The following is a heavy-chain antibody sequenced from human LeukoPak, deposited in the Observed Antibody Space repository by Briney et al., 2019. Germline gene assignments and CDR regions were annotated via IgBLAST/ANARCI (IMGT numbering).Heavy chain of an antibody. CDR3: AKDGGSGSYYPYYFDS. D-gene: IGHD3-10*01. V-gene: IGHV3-30*02. J-gene: IGHJ4*02. CDR2: IRFDGNDK. Sequence: PGGSLRLSCAASGFTFSSYAMHWVRQAPGKGLEWVAFIRFDGNDKYYADSVKGRFTISRDNSKNTLYLQMNSLRSEDTALYYCAKDGGSGSYYPYYFDSWGQATLVTVSS. CDR1: GFTFSSYA.